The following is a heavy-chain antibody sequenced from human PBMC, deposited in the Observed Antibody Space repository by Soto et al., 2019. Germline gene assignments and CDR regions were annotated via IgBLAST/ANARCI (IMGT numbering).Heavy chain of an antibody. V-gene: IGHV4-34*01. CDR1: GGSFSGYY. CDR3: ASLSSSWYSYDY. J-gene: IGHJ4*02. CDR2: INHSGST. Sequence: QVQLQQWGAGLLKPSETLSLTCAVYGGSFSGYYWSWIRQPPGKGLEWIGEINHSGSTNYNPSLKSRVNISVDTSKNQFSLKLSSVTAADTAVYYCASLSSSWYSYDYWGQGTLVTVSS. D-gene: IGHD6-13*01.